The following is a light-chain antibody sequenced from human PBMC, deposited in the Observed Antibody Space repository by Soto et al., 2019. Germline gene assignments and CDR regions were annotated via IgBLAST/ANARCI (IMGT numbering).Light chain of an antibody. V-gene: IGLV2-8*01. J-gene: IGLJ1*01. CDR2: EVT. Sequence: QSALTQPPSASGSPGQSVTISCTGTSSDVGGYNYVSWYQQHPGKAPKLMIYEVTKRPSGVPDRFSGSKSGDTASLTISGLQADDEADYYCSSYSRDSIPVFGTGTKLTVL. CDR1: SSDVGGYNY. CDR3: SSYSRDSIPV.